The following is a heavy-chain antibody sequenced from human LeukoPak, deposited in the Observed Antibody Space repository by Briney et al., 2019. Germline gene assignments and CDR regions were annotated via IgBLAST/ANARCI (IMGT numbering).Heavy chain of an antibody. D-gene: IGHD6-13*01. CDR3: ARLGYSITWYIGDFDY. CDR1: GYSFTTYW. J-gene: IGHJ4*02. Sequence: HGESLKISCKGSGYSFTTYWIGWVRQMPGKGLEWMGIIYPGDSDTRYSPSFQGQVTISADKSITTAYLQWSSLKASDTAMYYCARLGYSITWYIGDFDYWGQGTLVTVSS. CDR2: IYPGDSDT. V-gene: IGHV5-51*01.